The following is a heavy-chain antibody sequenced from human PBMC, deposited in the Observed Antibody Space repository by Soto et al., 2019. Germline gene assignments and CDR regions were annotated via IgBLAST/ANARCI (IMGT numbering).Heavy chain of an antibody. V-gene: IGHV6-1*01. D-gene: IGHD3-3*01. Sequence: SQTLSLTCAISGDSVSSNSAAWNWIRQSPSRGLEWLGRTYYRSKWYNDYAVSVKSRITINPDTSKNQFSLQLNSVTPEDTAVYYCARDRYDFWCGQTRNAFDIWGQGTMVTVS. CDR3: ARDRYDFWCGQTRNAFDI. CDR1: GDSVSSNSAA. J-gene: IGHJ3*02. CDR2: TYYRSKWYN.